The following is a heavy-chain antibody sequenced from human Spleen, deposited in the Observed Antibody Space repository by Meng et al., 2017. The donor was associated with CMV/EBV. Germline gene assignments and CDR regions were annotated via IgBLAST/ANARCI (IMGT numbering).Heavy chain of an antibody. J-gene: IGHJ4*02. CDR1: GYTFTGYY. V-gene: IGHV1-2*02. Sequence: ASVKVSCKASGYTFTGYYIHWVRQAPGQGPEWMGWISPNSGGTNYVQKFQGRVTMTRDTSNDTAYMELNRLRSEDTAVYYCASSDPHRDYYGSGIYDWYFDYWGQGTLVTVSS. D-gene: IGHD3-10*01. CDR3: ASSDPHRDYYGSGIYDWYFDY. CDR2: ISPNSGGT.